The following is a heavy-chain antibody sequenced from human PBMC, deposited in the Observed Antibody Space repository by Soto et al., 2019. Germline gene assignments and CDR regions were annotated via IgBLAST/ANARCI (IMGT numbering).Heavy chain of an antibody. V-gene: IGHV4-59*01. CDR3: ARVFGIPDYYDTSGYPIQD. CDR1: GGSISSYY. CDR2: IYYSGST. D-gene: IGHD3-22*01. J-gene: IGHJ4*02. Sequence: SETLSLTCTVSGGSISSYYWSWIRQPPGKGLEWIGYIYYSGSTNYNPSLQSRVTISVDTSKNQFSLKLSSVTAADTAVYFCARVFGIPDYYDTSGYPIQDWGQGTLVTVSS.